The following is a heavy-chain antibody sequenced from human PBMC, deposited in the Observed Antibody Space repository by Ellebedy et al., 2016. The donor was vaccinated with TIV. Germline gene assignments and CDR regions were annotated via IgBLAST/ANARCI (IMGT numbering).Heavy chain of an antibody. CDR1: GFTFSDYY. Sequence: GESLKISXAASGFTFSDYYMSWIRQAPGKGLEWVSYIATRSSYTDYADSVKGRFTISRDNAKSSLYLEMNSLRAEDTAVYYCARGHYGLDVWGQGTTVTVSS. CDR3: ARGHYGLDV. J-gene: IGHJ6*02. V-gene: IGHV3-11*05. CDR2: IATRSSYT.